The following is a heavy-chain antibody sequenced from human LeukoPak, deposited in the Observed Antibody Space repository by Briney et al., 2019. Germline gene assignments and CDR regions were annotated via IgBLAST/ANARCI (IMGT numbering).Heavy chain of an antibody. CDR3: AREALNYGLYAFDI. Sequence: GGSLRLSCAASGFTFSSYAMSWVRQAPGKGLEWVSGISGSGDSTYYADSVKGRFTISRDSSKNTLYLQMNSLRAEDTAEYYCAREALNYGLYAFDIWGQGTMVTVSS. CDR1: GFTFSSYA. V-gene: IGHV3-23*01. J-gene: IGHJ3*02. CDR2: ISGSGDST. D-gene: IGHD3-10*01.